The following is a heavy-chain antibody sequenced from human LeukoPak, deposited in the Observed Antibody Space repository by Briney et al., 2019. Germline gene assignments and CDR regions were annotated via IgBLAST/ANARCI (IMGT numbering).Heavy chain of an antibody. CDR2: ISGSGGST. Sequence: PGGSLRLSCAASGFTFSSYAMSWVRQAPGKGLEWVSAISGSGGSTYYADSVKGRFAISRDNSKNTLYLQMNSLRAEDTAVYYCAKEGELVVPAAIWYFDYWGQGTLVTVSS. CDR3: AKEGELVVPAAIWYFDY. CDR1: GFTFSSYA. D-gene: IGHD2-2*01. J-gene: IGHJ4*02. V-gene: IGHV3-23*01.